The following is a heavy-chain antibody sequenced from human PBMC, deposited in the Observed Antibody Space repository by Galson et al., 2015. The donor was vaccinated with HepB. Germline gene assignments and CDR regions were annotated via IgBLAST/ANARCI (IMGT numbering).Heavy chain of an antibody. Sequence: SLRLSCAASGSTFSSYAMSWVRQAPGKGLEWVSSISGSGTNTYYADSVKGRFTFSKDNSKNTLYLQMNSLKTEDTAVYYCTTDTSSSHCSSTSCYAIDYWGQGTLVTVSS. CDR3: TTDTSSSHCSSTSCYAIDY. J-gene: IGHJ4*02. V-gene: IGHV3-23*01. CDR1: GSTFSSYA. CDR2: ISGSGTNT. D-gene: IGHD2-2*01.